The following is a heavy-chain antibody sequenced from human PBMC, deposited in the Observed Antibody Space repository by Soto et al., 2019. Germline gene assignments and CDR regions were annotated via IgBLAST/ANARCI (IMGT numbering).Heavy chain of an antibody. CDR2: ISYDGSNK. J-gene: IGHJ6*02. Sequence: XECLRLSCAASGFTFSSYAMHWVRQAPGKGLEWVAVISYDGSNKYYADSVKGRFTISRDNSKNTLYLQMNSLRAEDTAVYYCARDLSWVPAKAYGMDVWGQGTTVTVSS. D-gene: IGHD2-2*01. CDR1: GFTFSSYA. CDR3: ARDLSWVPAKAYGMDV. V-gene: IGHV3-30-3*01.